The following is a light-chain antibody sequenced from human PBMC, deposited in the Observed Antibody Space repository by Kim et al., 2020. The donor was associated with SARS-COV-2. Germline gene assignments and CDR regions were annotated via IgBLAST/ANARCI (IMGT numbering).Light chain of an antibody. CDR2: DAS. J-gene: IGKJ2*01. CDR1: QGISKY. V-gene: IGKV1-16*01. Sequence: SASVGDRVTITCRASQGISKYLAWVQQKPGKAPKSLIYDASTLRSGVPSRFSGSGSGTDFTLTISSLQPEDFATYYCHQYNYYPVTFGQGTKLEIK. CDR3: HQYNYYPVT.